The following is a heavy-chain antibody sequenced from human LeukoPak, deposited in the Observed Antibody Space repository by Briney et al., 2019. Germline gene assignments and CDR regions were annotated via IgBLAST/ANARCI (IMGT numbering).Heavy chain of an antibody. Sequence: GGSLRLSCAASGCTFSRSAMTWVRQTPGKGLDWVSSISSSGNTYYADSVKGRFTISRDNSKNMLYLQMNSMRAEDTAVYYCVKGRISEDGLDFWGQGTLVTVSS. J-gene: IGHJ4*02. CDR2: ISSSGNT. CDR3: VKGRISEDGLDF. D-gene: IGHD6-13*01. V-gene: IGHV3-23*01. CDR1: GCTFSRSA.